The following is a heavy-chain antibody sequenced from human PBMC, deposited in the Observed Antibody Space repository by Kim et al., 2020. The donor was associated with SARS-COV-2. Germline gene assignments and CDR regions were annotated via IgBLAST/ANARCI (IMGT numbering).Heavy chain of an antibody. D-gene: IGHD2-15*01. CDR3: ARHSTPGYCSGGSCPCDY. V-gene: IGHV5-51*01. Sequence: GESLKISCKGSGYSFTSYWIGWVRQMPGKGLEWMGIIYPGDSDTRYSPSFQGQVTISADKSISTAYLQWSSLKASDTAMYYRARHSTPGYCSGGSCPCDYWGQGTLVTVSS. J-gene: IGHJ4*02. CDR1: GYSFTSYW. CDR2: IYPGDSDT.